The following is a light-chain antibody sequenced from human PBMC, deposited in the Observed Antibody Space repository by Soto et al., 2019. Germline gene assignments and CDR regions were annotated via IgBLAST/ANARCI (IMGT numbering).Light chain of an antibody. J-gene: IGKJ1*01. V-gene: IGKV3-20*01. CDR2: GAS. CDR1: QSINEKC. Sequence: EIVLTQSPGTLSLSPGERATLSCRASQSINEKCLAWYRQTPGQAPRLLIYGASVRGTGIPDRFSGSGSGTDFTLTISRLEPEDFAVYYCQQYGTATGTFGQGTKVEIK. CDR3: QQYGTATGT.